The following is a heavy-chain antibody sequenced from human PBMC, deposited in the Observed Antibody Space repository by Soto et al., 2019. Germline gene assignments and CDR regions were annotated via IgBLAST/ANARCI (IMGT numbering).Heavy chain of an antibody. CDR1: GGSFIGYY. CDR3: AVKGYSSSWYDAFDI. Sequence: SETLSLTCAVYGGSFIGYYCILIRHPPVKGREWIVEINHSGSTNYNPSLKSRVTISVDTSKNQFSLKLSSVTAADTAVYYCAVKGYSSSWYDAFDIWGQGTMVTVSS. D-gene: IGHD6-13*01. CDR2: INHSGST. V-gene: IGHV4-34*01. J-gene: IGHJ3*02.